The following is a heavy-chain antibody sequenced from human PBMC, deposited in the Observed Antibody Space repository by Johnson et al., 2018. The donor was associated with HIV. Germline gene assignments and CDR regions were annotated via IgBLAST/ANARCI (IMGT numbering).Heavy chain of an antibody. CDR1: GFTFSSYG. CDR2: ISYDGSNK. Sequence: QVQVVESGGGVVQPGRSLRLSCAASGFTFSSYGMHWVRQAPGKGLEWVAVISYDGSNKYYADSVKGRFTISRDNSKNTVYLQMNSLRVEDTAVYYCAKDEVARIHDAFDIWGQGTMVTVSS. CDR3: AKDEVARIHDAFDI. J-gene: IGHJ3*02. V-gene: IGHV3-30*18. D-gene: IGHD5-12*01.